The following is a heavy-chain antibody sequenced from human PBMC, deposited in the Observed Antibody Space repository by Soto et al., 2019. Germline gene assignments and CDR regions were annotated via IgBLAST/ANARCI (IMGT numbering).Heavy chain of an antibody. D-gene: IGHD2-8*01. V-gene: IGHV3-43*01. J-gene: IGHJ3*02. Sequence: PWGSLRLSCAASGFTFDDYTMHWVRQAPGKGLEWVSLISWDGGSTYYADSVKGRFTIPRDNSKNSLYLQMNSLRTEDTALYYCAKDNGLDAFDIWGQGTMVTVSS. CDR3: AKDNGLDAFDI. CDR2: ISWDGGST. CDR1: GFTFDDYT.